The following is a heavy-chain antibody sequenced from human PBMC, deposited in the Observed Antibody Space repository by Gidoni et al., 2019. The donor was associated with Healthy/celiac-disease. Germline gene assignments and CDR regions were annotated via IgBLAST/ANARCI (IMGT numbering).Heavy chain of an antibody. CDR3: ARAGVRGVIDFDL. V-gene: IGHV3-30*04. CDR2: ISYDGSNK. Sequence: QVQLVESGGGVVQPGRSLRLSCAASGFTFSSYAMHWVRQAPGKGLEWVAVISYDGSNKYYADSVKGRFTISRDNSKNTLYLQMNSLRAEDTAVYYCARAGVRGVIDFDLWGRGTLVTVSS. D-gene: IGHD3-10*01. J-gene: IGHJ2*01. CDR1: GFTFSSYA.